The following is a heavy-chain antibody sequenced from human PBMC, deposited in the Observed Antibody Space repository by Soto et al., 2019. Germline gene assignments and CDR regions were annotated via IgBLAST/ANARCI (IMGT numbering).Heavy chain of an antibody. Sequence: QVQLVQSGGEVKRPGASVKVSCKTSGYTFSNYGITWVRQAPGQPLEWLGWISLYSDGTNYAQKFQGRVSMTTDTSTTTAYMELRSLRFDDTAVYYCATVVPAAEARFGPWGQGTLVTVSS. CDR3: ATVVPAAEARFGP. CDR1: GYTFSNYG. V-gene: IGHV1-18*01. J-gene: IGHJ5*02. CDR2: ISLYSDGT. D-gene: IGHD2-2*01.